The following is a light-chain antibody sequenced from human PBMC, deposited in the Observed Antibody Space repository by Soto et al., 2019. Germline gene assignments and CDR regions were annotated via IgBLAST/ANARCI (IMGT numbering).Light chain of an antibody. V-gene: IGLV2-14*03. CDR3: SSYTAYTTYV. CDR2: DVS. CDR1: DSDVGGFNY. Sequence: QSALTQPASVSGAPGQSITISCTGTDSDVGGFNYVSWYQQYPGKAPKLMIYDVSDRPSGVSNRFSGSKSGNTASLTISGLQAEDEADYDCSSYTAYTTYVFGTGTKLTVL. J-gene: IGLJ1*01.